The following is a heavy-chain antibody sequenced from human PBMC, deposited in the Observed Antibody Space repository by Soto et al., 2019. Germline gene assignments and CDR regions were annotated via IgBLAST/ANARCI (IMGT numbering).Heavy chain of an antibody. V-gene: IGHV4-39*01. Sequence: SETLSLTCTVSGGSISSSSYYWGWIRQPPGKGLEWIGSIYYSGSTYYNPSLKSRVTISVDTSKNQFSLKLSSVTAADTAVYYCARQSTAFDIWGQGTMVTVSS. CDR1: GGSISSSSYY. J-gene: IGHJ3*02. CDR2: IYYSGST. CDR3: ARQSTAFDI.